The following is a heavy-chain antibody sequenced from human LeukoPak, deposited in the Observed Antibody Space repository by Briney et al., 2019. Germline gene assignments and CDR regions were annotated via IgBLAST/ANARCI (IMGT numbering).Heavy chain of an antibody. D-gene: IGHD6-19*01. CDR2: IAYDGSDK. V-gene: IGHV3-30*02. J-gene: IGHJ4*02. CDR1: GFAFSGYG. CDR3: VAIAVAGQFY. Sequence: GGSLRLSCAASGFAFSGYGMHGVRQAPGKGLEWVTYIAYDGSDKFYADSVRGRFTISRDNSKNTLYVLMNSLRVDDTAIYYCVAIAVAGQFYWGQGTLVTVSS.